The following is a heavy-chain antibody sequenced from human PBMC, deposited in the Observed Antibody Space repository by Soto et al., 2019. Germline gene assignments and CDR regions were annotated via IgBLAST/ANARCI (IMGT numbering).Heavy chain of an antibody. CDR3: ARGYTGGWPRGGYFDY. J-gene: IGHJ4*02. V-gene: IGHV3-48*03. CDR2: ISSSGSTK. CDR1: GFTFISNE. D-gene: IGHD6-19*01. Sequence: EVQLVESGGGLVQPGGSLRLSCAASGFTFISNEMNWVRQAPGKGLEWISYISSSGSTKYYADSVKGRFTISRDNAKNSLFLQMNSLTVEDRAVYYCARGYTGGWPRGGYFDYWGQGALVTVSS.